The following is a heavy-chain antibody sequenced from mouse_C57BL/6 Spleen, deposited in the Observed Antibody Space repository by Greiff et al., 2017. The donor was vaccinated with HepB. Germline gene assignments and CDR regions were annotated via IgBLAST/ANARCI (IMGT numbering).Heavy chain of an antibody. J-gene: IGHJ1*03. Sequence: QVQLQQSGAELVRPGTSVKVSCKASGYAFTNYLIEWVKQRPGQGLEWIGVINPGSGGTNYNEKFKGKATLTADKSSSTAYMQLSSLTSEDSAVYFCALTRYWYFDVWGTGTTVTVSS. CDR1: GYAFTNYL. D-gene: IGHD2-13*01. CDR3: ALTRYWYFDV. CDR2: INPGSGGT. V-gene: IGHV1-54*01.